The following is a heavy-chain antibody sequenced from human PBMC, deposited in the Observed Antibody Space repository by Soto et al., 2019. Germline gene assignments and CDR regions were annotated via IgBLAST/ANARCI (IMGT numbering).Heavy chain of an antibody. CDR1: GGTFSSYA. CDR2: IIPIFGTA. CDR3: ACAFWSGYLNWFDP. V-gene: IGHV1-69*13. J-gene: IGHJ5*02. D-gene: IGHD3-3*01. Sequence: GASVKVSCKASGGTFSSYAISWVRQAPGQGLEWMGGIIPIFGTANYAQKFQGRVTITADESTSTAYMELSSLRSEDTAVYYCACAFWSGYLNWFDPWGQGTLVTVSS.